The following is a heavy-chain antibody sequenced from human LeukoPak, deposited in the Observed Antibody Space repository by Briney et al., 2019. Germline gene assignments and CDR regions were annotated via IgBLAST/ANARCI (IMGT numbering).Heavy chain of an antibody. V-gene: IGHV2-5*02. D-gene: IGHD3-22*01. J-gene: IGHJ4*02. CDR1: GFSLSTSGVG. CDR2: IYWDDDK. Sequence: ESGPTLVKPTQTLTLTCTFSGFSLSTSGVGVGWIRQPPGKALEWLALIYWDDDKRYSPSLKSRLTITKDTSKNQVVLTMTNMDPVDTATYYCARTKATNYYDSSGYRDYWGRGTLVTVSS. CDR3: ARTKATNYYDSSGYRDY.